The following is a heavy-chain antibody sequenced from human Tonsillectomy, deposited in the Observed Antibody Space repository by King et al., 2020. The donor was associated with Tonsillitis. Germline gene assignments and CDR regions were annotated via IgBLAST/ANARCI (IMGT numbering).Heavy chain of an antibody. CDR2: LSGSASST. J-gene: IGHJ6*02. Sequence: VQLVESGGGLVQPGGSLRLSCAASGFTFSSYAMSWVRQAPGKGLEWVSSLSGSASSTYYADSVKGRFTISRDNSNNTLYLQMNSLRAKDTAIYYCATGVRADKQRFDSSSWYPHHYYYYYRMDVWGQGTTVTVSS. V-gene: IGHV3-23*04. CDR3: ATGVRADKQRFDSSSWYPHHYYYYYRMDV. CDR1: GFTFSSYA. D-gene: IGHD6-13*01.